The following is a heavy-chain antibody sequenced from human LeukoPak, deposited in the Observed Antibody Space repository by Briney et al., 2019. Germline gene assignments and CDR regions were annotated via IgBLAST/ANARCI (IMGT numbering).Heavy chain of an antibody. V-gene: IGHV4-34*01. CDR2: INHSGST. Sequence: SETLSLTCAVYGGSLSGYYWSWIRQPPGKGLEWIGEINHSGSTNYNPSLKSRVTISVDTSKNQFSLKLSSVTAADTAVYYCARGGSSDCSGGSCYDLLNYWGQGTLVTVSS. CDR3: ARGGSSDCSGGSCYDLLNY. D-gene: IGHD2-15*01. J-gene: IGHJ4*02. CDR1: GGSLSGYY.